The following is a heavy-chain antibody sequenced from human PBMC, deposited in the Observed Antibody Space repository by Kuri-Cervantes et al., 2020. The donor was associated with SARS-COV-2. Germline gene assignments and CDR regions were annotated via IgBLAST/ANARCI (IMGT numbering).Heavy chain of an antibody. J-gene: IGHJ6*03. CDR2: INPNSGGT. CDR1: GYTFTGYY. Sequence: ASVKVSCKASGYTFTGYYMHWVRQAPGQGLEWMGWINPNSGGTNYAQKFQGRVTMTRDTSISTAYMELSSLRSEDTAVYYCARSSSSSVYYYYYMDVWGKGTTVTVSS. V-gene: IGHV1-2*02. CDR3: ARSSSSSVYYYYYMDV. D-gene: IGHD6-6*01.